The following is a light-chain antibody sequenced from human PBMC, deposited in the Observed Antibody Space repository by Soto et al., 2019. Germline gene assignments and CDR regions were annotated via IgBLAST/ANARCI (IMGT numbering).Light chain of an antibody. CDR1: SSDLGSYNL. CDR3: CSYAGSDTHVI. V-gene: IGLV2-23*01. CDR2: EGS. Sequence: QSVLTQPASVSGSPGQSITISCTGASSDLGSYNLVSWYQQHPGKAPKLMIYEGSQRPSGVSNRFSGSKSGNTASLTISGLQAEDEADYYCCSYAGSDTHVIFGGGTKVTVL. J-gene: IGLJ2*01.